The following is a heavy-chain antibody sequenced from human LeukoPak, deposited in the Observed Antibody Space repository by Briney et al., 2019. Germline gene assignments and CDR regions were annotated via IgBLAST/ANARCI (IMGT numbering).Heavy chain of an antibody. Sequence: PGGSLRLSCAASGFIFSSYNMNWVRQAPGKGLEWDSSISSSNYIYYADSVKGRFTISRDNAKNSLYLQMNSLRAEDTAVYYCARDGGGRPSYYYYMDVWGKGTTVTVSS. CDR3: ARDGGGRPSYYYYMDV. D-gene: IGHD3-16*01. V-gene: IGHV3-21*01. CDR1: GFIFSSYN. CDR2: ISSSNYI. J-gene: IGHJ6*03.